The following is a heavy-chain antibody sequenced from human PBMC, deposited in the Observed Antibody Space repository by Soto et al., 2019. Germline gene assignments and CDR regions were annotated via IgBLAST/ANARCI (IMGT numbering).Heavy chain of an antibody. V-gene: IGHV2-5*02. CDR3: AHIYDSSGYSPS. Sequence: QITLKESGPTLVKPTQTLTLTCTFSGFSLSTSGVGVGWIRQPPGKALEWLALIYCDDDKRYSPSLKSRLTITTDTSKTQAVPTMPNMDPPDTATYYCAHIYDSSGYSPSWGQGTLVTVSS. CDR1: GFSLSTSGVG. D-gene: IGHD3-22*01. J-gene: IGHJ5*02. CDR2: IYCDDDK.